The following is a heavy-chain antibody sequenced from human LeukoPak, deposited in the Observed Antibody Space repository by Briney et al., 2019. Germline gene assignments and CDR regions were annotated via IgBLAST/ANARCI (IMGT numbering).Heavy chain of an antibody. V-gene: IGHV3-23*01. CDR1: GFAFSKYA. CDR2: FFASCSTT. Sequence: GGSLRLSCAASGFAFSKYAMSWVRQAPGKGLEWVSSFFASCSTTYYADSVKGRFTISRDNSKNTVHLQMDSLRAEDSAVYYCAKNAGYSYGLYYFDYWGQGTLVTVSS. D-gene: IGHD5-18*01. CDR3: AKNAGYSYGLYYFDY. J-gene: IGHJ4*02.